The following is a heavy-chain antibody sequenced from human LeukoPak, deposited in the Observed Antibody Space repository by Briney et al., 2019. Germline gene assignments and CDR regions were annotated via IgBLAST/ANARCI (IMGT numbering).Heavy chain of an antibody. J-gene: IGHJ1*01. CDR2: INPNSGGT. D-gene: IGHD2-15*01. Sequence: ASVKVSCKASGYSFTAYYMHWVRQAPGQGLEWMGWINPNSGGTNYAQKFQGRVTMTRDTSITTAYMEMSRLRSDDTAIYYCARGGGGLQHWGQGTLVTVSS. CDR1: GYSFTAYY. V-gene: IGHV1-2*02. CDR3: ARGGGGLQH.